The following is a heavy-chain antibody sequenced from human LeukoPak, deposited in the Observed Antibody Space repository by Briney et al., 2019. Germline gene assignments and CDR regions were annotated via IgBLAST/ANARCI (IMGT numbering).Heavy chain of an antibody. D-gene: IGHD5-24*01. CDR2: IYYTGST. V-gene: IGHV4-59*01. CDR1: GGSISGYY. Sequence: SETLSLTRTVSGGSISGYYWTWIRQPPGKGLEWIGYIYYTGSTNYNPSLKSRVTISVDTSKNQFSLNLSSVTAADTALYYCARFDRDGYNLDYWGQGTLVTVSS. CDR3: ARFDRDGYNLDY. J-gene: IGHJ4*02.